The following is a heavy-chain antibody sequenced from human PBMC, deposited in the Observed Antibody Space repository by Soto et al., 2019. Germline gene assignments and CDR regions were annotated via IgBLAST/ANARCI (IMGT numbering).Heavy chain of an antibody. D-gene: IGHD3-10*01. CDR1: GGSFSDFS. CDR2: INPGAIT. CDR3: ARARITMVREVIKYNMDV. V-gene: IGHV4-34*10. Sequence: SETLSLTCAVYGGSFSDFSWSWVRQSPGKGLEWIGEINPGAITNYNPSLKTRVTMSLDTANNQLSLKLSSVTAADTGIYYCARARITMVREVIKYNMDVWGQGTTVTVSS. J-gene: IGHJ6*02.